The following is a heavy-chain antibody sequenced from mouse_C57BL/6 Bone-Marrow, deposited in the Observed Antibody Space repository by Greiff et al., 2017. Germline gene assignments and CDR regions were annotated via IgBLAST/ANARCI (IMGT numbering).Heavy chain of an antibody. Sequence: VQLQQPGAELVRPGSSVKLSCKASGYTFTSSWMHWVKQRPIQGLEWIGNIDPSDSETHYNQKFKDKATLTVDKSSSTAYMQLSSLTSEDSAVYYCARGCFYAMDYWGQGTSVTVSS. J-gene: IGHJ4*01. CDR3: ARGCFYAMDY. CDR2: IDPSDSET. V-gene: IGHV1-52*01. CDR1: GYTFTSSW.